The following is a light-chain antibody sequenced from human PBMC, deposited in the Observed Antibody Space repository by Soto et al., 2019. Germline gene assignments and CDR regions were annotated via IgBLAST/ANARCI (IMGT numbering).Light chain of an antibody. V-gene: IGKV3-20*01. CDR2: GAS. CDR1: QSVSNNY. Sequence: EVVLTQSPGTLSLSPRERATLSCRASQSVSNNYLAWYHHKPGKAPRLLIYGASNRAPVIPDMFCGSGSGPDFTLTISRLEPEDFAVYYCQQYAASPRTFGQGTLVEVK. CDR3: QQYAASPRT. J-gene: IGKJ1*01.